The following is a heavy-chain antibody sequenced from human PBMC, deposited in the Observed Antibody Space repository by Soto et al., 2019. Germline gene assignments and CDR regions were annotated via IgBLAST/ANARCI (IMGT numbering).Heavy chain of an antibody. CDR2: ISAYNGNT. J-gene: IGHJ5*02. CDR3: ARGYYYGSGSLSLNWFDP. D-gene: IGHD3-10*01. V-gene: IGHV1-18*01. CDR1: GYTFTSYG. Sequence: ASVKVSCKAPGYTFTSYGISWVRQAPGQGLEWMGWISAYNGNTNYAQKLQGRVTMTTDTSTSTAYMELRSLRSDDTAVYYCARGYYYGSGSLSLNWFDPWGQGTLVTVSS.